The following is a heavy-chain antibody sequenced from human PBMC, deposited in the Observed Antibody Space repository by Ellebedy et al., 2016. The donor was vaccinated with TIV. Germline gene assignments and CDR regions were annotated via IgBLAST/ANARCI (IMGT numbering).Heavy chain of an antibody. Sequence: GESLKISCVASGFNFGGHAMKWVRQAPGKGLEWVSSIGSSAYTTYYADSVKGRFTVSRDNSRNTLYLQMNSLRGEDTAVYFCAKDVRYTTGWGGALDIWGQGTMVTVSS. J-gene: IGHJ3*02. CDR3: AKDVRYTTGWGGALDI. CDR1: GFNFGGHA. V-gene: IGHV3-23*01. D-gene: IGHD2-8*02. CDR2: IGSSAYTT.